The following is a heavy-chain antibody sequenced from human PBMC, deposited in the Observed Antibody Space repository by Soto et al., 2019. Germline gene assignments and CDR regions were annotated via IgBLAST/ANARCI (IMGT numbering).Heavy chain of an antibody. CDR3: ARILTATGGHFDS. Sequence: SGPTRVHPTNPLTLTCRFSGFSLTTSGVGVGWVRQSPEKTLEWLALIFWDDDKRYSPSLRSRLTIAKDTSKNQVVLTLTNVEPVDTATYYCARILTATGGHFDSWGQGALVTVSS. V-gene: IGHV2-5*02. CDR1: GFSLTTSGVG. J-gene: IGHJ4*02. CDR2: IFWDDDK. D-gene: IGHD2-8*02.